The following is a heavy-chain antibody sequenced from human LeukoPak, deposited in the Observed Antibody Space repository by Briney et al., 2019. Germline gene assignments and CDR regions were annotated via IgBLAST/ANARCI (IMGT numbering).Heavy chain of an antibody. Sequence: SETLSPTCTVSGGSIGSSSYYWGWIRQPPGEGLEWIGSIYYSGNTYYNPSLKSRVTISVDTSKNQFSLKLSSVTAADTAVYYCARVGHLAAAGTYDYWGQGTLVTVSS. J-gene: IGHJ4*02. D-gene: IGHD6-13*01. CDR2: IYYSGNT. CDR1: GGSIGSSSYY. CDR3: ARVGHLAAAGTYDY. V-gene: IGHV4-39*01.